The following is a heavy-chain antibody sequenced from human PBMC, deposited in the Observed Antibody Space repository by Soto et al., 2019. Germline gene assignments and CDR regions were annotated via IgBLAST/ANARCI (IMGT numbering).Heavy chain of an antibody. J-gene: IGHJ4*02. CDR3: ARTVMPVGNLAAFDH. D-gene: IGHD7-27*01. Sequence: XETLYLTCKVSGGSVSSVKYFWSWIRQPPGKGLEWIAYIYNNGNTNYNPSLKSRATISVDTSKNQCSLKLMSVTAADSAVYFCARTVMPVGNLAAFDHWGQGVLVTVSS. CDR1: GGSVSSVKYF. V-gene: IGHV4-61*01. CDR2: IYNNGNT.